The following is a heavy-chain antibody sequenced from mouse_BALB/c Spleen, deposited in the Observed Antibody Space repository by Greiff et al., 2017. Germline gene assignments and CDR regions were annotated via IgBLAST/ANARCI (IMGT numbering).Heavy chain of an antibody. CDR2: IWSGGST. CDR1: GFSLTSYG. D-gene: IGHD2-10*02. Sequence: QVQLKQSGPGLVQPSQSLSITCTVSGFSLTSYGVHWVRQSPGKGLEWLGVIWSGGSTDYNAAFISRLSISKDNSKSQVFFKMISLQANDTAIYYCARYGNYAMDYWGQGTSVTVSS. J-gene: IGHJ4*01. V-gene: IGHV2-2*02. CDR3: ARYGNYAMDY.